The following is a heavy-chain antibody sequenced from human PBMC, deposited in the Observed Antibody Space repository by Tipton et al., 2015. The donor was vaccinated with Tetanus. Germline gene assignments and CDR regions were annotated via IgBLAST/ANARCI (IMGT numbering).Heavy chain of an antibody. CDR2: INPDSGGT. CDR1: GYTFTDFH. J-gene: IGHJ4*02. V-gene: IGHV1-2*02. Sequence: QSGAEVRKPGASVKVSCKASGYTFTDFHIHWVRQAPGQGLEWMGWINPDSGGTKYTQNFQGRVTMTRDTPTTTVYLELTSLKADDTAVYYCARDSYVTGTTSHFDFWGQGSLVNVSS. CDR3: ARDSYVTGTTSHFDF. D-gene: IGHD1-7*01.